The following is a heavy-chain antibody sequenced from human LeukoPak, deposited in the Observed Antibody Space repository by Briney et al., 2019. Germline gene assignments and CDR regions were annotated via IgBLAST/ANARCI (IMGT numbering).Heavy chain of an antibody. Sequence: PSETLSLTCAVYGGSFSGYYCSWIRQPPGKGLEWIGEINHSGSTNYNPSLKSRVTISVDTSKNQFSLKLSSVTAADTAVYYCARFLGGNSYWGQGTLVTVSS. J-gene: IGHJ4*02. CDR1: GGSFSGYY. CDR2: INHSGST. D-gene: IGHD4-23*01. V-gene: IGHV4-34*01. CDR3: ARFLGGNSY.